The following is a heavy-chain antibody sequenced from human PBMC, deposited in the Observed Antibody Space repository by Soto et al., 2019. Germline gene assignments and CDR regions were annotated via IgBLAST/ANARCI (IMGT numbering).Heavy chain of an antibody. CDR3: ARVISSRDEYFDY. CDR2: IYYSGST. Sequence: TLSLTCTVSGGSVSSGSYYWSWIRQPPGKGLEWIGYIYYSGSTNYNPSLKSRVTMSVDKPKNQFSLNLTSVTAADMAVYYCARVISSRDEYFDYWGQGTVVTVSS. D-gene: IGHD2-2*01. V-gene: IGHV4-61*01. CDR1: GGSVSSGSYY. J-gene: IGHJ4*02.